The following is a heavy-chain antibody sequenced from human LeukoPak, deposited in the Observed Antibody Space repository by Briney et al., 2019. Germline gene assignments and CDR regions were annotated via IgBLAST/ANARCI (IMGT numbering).Heavy chain of an antibody. Sequence: GGSLRLSCAASGFTFSSYSMNWVRQAPGKGLEWVSSISSSSSYIYYADSVKGRFTISRDNARNSLYLQLNSLRAEDTAVYFCVRDLFDDYSLDYWGQGTLVTVSS. J-gene: IGHJ4*02. D-gene: IGHD3-16*01. CDR3: VRDLFDDYSLDY. V-gene: IGHV3-21*01. CDR1: GFTFSSYS. CDR2: ISSSSSYI.